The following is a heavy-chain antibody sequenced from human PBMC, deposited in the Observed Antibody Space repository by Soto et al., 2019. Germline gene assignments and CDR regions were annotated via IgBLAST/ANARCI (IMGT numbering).Heavy chain of an antibody. CDR2: ISAYNGNT. CDR3: AGPVAYSCGTAV. V-gene: IGHV1-18*01. CDR1: GYTFASYG. J-gene: IGHJ6*02. Sequence: QVKLVQSGAEVKKPGASVKVSGKASGYTFASYGISWVRQAPGQGLEWMGWISAYNGNTNYAQKLEGRVTKTTATSTSTGYREVRSLRSEDTAAYYCAGPVAYSCGTAVWGQGTTVTVSS. D-gene: IGHD2-15*01.